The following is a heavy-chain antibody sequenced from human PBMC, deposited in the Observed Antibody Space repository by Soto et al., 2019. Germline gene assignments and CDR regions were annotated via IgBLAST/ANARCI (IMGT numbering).Heavy chain of an antibody. CDR2: IIPIFVTA. Sequence: SVKVSCKASGGTFSSYAISWVRQAPGQGLEWMGGIIPIFVTANYAQKFQGRVTITADESTSTAYMELSSLRSEDTAVYYCARSMTTATTYYYGMDVWGQWTTVTVSS. D-gene: IGHD4-17*01. CDR3: ARSMTTATTYYYGMDV. CDR1: GGTFSSYA. V-gene: IGHV1-69*13. J-gene: IGHJ6*02.